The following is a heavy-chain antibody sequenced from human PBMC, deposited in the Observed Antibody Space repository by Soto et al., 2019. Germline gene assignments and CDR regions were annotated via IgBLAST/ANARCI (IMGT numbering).Heavy chain of an antibody. D-gene: IGHD2-2*01. CDR2: ISGSGGST. CDR3: AKSLNRYCSSTSCPAYFQH. V-gene: IGHV3-23*01. Sequence: GGSLRLSCAASGFTFSSYAMSWVRQAPGKGLEWVSAISGSGGSTYYADSVKGRFTISRDNSKNTLYLQMNSLRAEDTAVYYCAKSLNRYCSSTSCPAYFQHWGQGTLVTVSS. CDR1: GFTFSSYA. J-gene: IGHJ1*01.